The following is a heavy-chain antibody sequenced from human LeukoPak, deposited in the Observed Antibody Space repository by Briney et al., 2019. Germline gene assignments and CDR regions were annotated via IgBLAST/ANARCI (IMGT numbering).Heavy chain of an antibody. Sequence: SETLSLTCTVSGGSISSGGYYWSWIRQHPGKGLEWIGYIYYSGSTYYNPPLKSRVTISVDTSKNQFSLKLSSVTAADTAVYYCARATQTGYYDSSGQIDYWGQGTLVTVSS. CDR2: IYYSGST. J-gene: IGHJ4*02. CDR3: ARATQTGYYDSSGQIDY. D-gene: IGHD3-22*01. CDR1: GGSISSGGYY. V-gene: IGHV4-31*03.